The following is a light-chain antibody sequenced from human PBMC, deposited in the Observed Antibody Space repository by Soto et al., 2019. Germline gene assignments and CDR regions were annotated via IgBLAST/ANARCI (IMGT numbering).Light chain of an antibody. CDR3: QQSFITPPLT. Sequence: DIQMTQSPSFMAASIGDRIIITCRASQSISTYLNRYQQKPGKAPSLLIYGASTLQNGVPSRFSGSGSATDYTLTISSLQPEDFATYYCQQSFITPPLTFGGGTKVEMK. CDR1: QSISTY. V-gene: IGKV1-39*01. CDR2: GAS. J-gene: IGKJ4*01.